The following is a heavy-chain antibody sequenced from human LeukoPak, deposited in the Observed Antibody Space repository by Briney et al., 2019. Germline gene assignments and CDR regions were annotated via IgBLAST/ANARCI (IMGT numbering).Heavy chain of an antibody. CDR1: GFTFSRYW. Sequence: RGSLRLSCAASGFTFSRYWMHWVRQAPGKGLVWVSRIKTVGTYTSHADSVKGRSTISRDYAKSTLYLQMNALRGEDTAVYYCASEGGGLDVWGQGTTVT. CDR2: IKTVGTYT. J-gene: IGHJ6*02. V-gene: IGHV3-74*01. D-gene: IGHD2-15*01. CDR3: ASEGGGLDV.